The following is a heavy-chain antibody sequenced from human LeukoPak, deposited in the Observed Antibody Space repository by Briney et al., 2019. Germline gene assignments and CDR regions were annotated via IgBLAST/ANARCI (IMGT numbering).Heavy chain of an antibody. CDR1: GFTFNTYS. CDR3: ARGGVYYDSSGYNPSFDY. Sequence: GGSLRLSCAASGFTFNTYSMNWVRQAPGKGLEWVSSISGRSSYIYYADSMKGRFTISRDNAKNSLFLQMNSLRPEDTAVYYCARGGVYYDSSGYNPSFDYWGQGALVTVPS. J-gene: IGHJ4*02. CDR2: ISGRSSYI. V-gene: IGHV3-21*01. D-gene: IGHD3-22*01.